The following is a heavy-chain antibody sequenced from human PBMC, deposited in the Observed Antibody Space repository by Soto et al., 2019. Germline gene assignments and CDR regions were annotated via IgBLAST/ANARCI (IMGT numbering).Heavy chain of an antibody. J-gene: IGHJ3*02. V-gene: IGHV1-69*01. CDR1: GGTFSSYA. CDR3: ARWPYYYDRAGAFDI. CDR2: IIPIFVKA. Sequence: QVQLVQSGAEVKKPGSSVKVSCKASGGTFSSYAISWVRQAPGQGLEWMGGIIPIFVKANYAQKVQGRLTITADESTSTAYMELSSLRSEDTAVYYCARWPYYYDRAGAFDIWGQGTMVTVSS. D-gene: IGHD3-22*01.